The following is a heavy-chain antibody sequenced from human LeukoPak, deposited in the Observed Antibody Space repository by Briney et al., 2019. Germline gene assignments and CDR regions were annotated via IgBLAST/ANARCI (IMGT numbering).Heavy chain of an antibody. D-gene: IGHD6-13*01. J-gene: IGHJ6*02. CDR1: GGSISSYY. CDR3: ARVQVAAAAGTYYYYGMDV. Sequence: NPSETLSLTCTVSGGSISSYYWSWIRQPPGKGLEWIGYIYYSGSTNYNPSLKSRVTISVDTSKNQFSLKLSSVTAADTAVYYCARVQVAAAAGTYYYYGMDVWGQGTTVTVSS. CDR2: IYYSGST. V-gene: IGHV4-59*01.